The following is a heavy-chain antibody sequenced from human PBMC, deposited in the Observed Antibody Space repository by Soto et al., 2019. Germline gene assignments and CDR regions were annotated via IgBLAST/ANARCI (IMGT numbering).Heavy chain of an antibody. CDR3: ARDSPSCTSTSCLFDR. CDR2: ISSTGSAK. J-gene: IGHJ4*02. V-gene: IGHV3-48*02. D-gene: IGHD2-2*01. CDR1: GFTFSSSA. Sequence: PGGSLRLSCAASGFTFSSSAVNWARQAPGKGLGWLAFISSTGSAKYYADSVKGRFTVSRDNVKNLVFLQMNSLRDEDTAVYFCARDSPSCTSTSCLFDRWGQGTLVTVSS.